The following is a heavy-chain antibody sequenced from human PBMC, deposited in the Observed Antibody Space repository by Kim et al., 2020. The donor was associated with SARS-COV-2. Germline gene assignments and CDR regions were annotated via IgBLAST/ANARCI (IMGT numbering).Heavy chain of an antibody. V-gene: IGHV4-39*01. Sequence: GGTSYSPSLKRRVTLSVATSTNQYSLTLSSVTAADTAVYYCACRTLDLDYWGQGTLVTVSS. CDR2: GGT. CDR3: ACRTLDLDY. D-gene: IGHD1-1*01. J-gene: IGHJ4*02.